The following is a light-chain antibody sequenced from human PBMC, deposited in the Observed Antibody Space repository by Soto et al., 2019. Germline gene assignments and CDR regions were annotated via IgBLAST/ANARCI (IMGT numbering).Light chain of an antibody. CDR2: EVS. CDR3: CSYGGSRAV. V-gene: IGLV2-23*02. Sequence: SALTQPASVSGSPGQSITISCTGTRSDVGSHNLVSWYQQHPGQAPKLMIYEVSKRPLGVSARFSASKSGNTASLTISGLQAEDEADYYCCSYGGSRAVFGGGTQLTVL. J-gene: IGLJ7*01. CDR1: RSDVGSHNL.